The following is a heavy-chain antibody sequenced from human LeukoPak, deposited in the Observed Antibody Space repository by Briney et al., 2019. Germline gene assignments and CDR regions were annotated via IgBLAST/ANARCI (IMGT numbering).Heavy chain of an antibody. J-gene: IGHJ6*03. CDR3: SRVSGFTSGLNDYYYMDV. CDR1: GFTFGDYA. V-gene: IGHV3-49*03. D-gene: IGHD5-18*01. CDR2: IRAKIYGGTT. Sequence: GGSLRLCCTASGFTFGDYAMSWFRQTPGKGLEWVSFIRAKIYGGTTEYAASVKGRFTISRDDSKRIVYLQMNSLKTEDTAVYYCSRVSGFTSGLNDYYYMDVWGKGATVTVSS.